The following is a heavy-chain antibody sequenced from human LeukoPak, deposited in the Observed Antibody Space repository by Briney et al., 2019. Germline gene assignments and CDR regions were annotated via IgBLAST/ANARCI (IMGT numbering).Heavy chain of an antibody. CDR2: INVDGSTT. Sequence: GGSLRLSCAASGFTLNDYWMHWVRQAPGEGVVWVSLINVDGSTTTYADSVKGRFTISRDNAKNTLYLQMNSLRAEDTAVYYCARDLSYSLEYWGQGTLDTVSS. D-gene: IGHD3-10*01. CDR3: ARDLSYSLEY. J-gene: IGHJ4*02. CDR1: GFTLNDYW. V-gene: IGHV3-74*01.